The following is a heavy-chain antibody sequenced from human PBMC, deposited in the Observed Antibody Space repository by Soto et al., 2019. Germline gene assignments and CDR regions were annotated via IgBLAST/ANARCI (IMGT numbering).Heavy chain of an antibody. Sequence: PGGSLSLSCAASGFKFSNYAMSWVRQAPGKGLEWVSLISATGGGTYYADSVKGRFTISRDNSHNTLYLQVHSLTAEDTAVYYCAKDRRAGGNSAFYFDFWGQGARVTVSS. CDR1: GFKFSNYA. CDR2: ISATGGGT. D-gene: IGHD3-16*01. J-gene: IGHJ4*02. V-gene: IGHV3-23*01. CDR3: AKDRRAGGNSAFYFDF.